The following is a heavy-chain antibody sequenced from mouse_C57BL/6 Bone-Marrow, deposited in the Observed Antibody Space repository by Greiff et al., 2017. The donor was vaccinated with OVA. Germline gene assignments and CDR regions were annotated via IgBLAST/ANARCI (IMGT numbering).Heavy chain of an antibody. Sequence: VQRVESGPGLVQPSQSLSITCTVSGFSLTSYGVHWVRQSPGKGLEWLGVIWSGGSTDYNAAFIYRLSISKDNSKIQVFFKMNSLQADDTAIYYCARNRDYDDGYAMDYWGQGTSVTVSA. CDR1: GFSLTSYG. V-gene: IGHV2-2*01. J-gene: IGHJ4*01. CDR3: ARNRDYDDGYAMDY. D-gene: IGHD2-4*01. CDR2: IWSGGST.